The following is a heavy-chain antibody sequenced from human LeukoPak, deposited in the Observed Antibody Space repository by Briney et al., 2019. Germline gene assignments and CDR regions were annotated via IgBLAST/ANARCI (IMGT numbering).Heavy chain of an antibody. J-gene: IGHJ4*02. Sequence: GRSLKLSCAAAGFTFGDFGMHWVRQAPGKGLEWVALIWKDGSDEFYADSVKGRFTISRDNSRNTLSLQMNSLRGEDTAVYYCAREEAFQLEASLDQWGQGTLVTVSS. CDR2: IWKDGSDE. V-gene: IGHV3-33*01. CDR3: AREEAFQLEASLDQ. CDR1: GFTFGDFG. D-gene: IGHD3-3*01.